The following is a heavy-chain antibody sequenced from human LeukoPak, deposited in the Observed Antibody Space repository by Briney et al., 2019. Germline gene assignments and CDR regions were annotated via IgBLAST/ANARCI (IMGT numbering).Heavy chain of an antibody. J-gene: IGHJ4*02. CDR1: GGSISSGGFY. D-gene: IGHD3-10*01. CDR3: ARGPSRSGVPDY. V-gene: IGHV4-31*03. Sequence: SETLSLTCTVSGGSISSGGFYWIWIRQHPGQGLEWIGYIYYSGSTYYNPSLKSRVTITVDTSKNQFSLKLSSVTAADTAVYYCARGPSRSGVPDYWGQGTLVTVSS. CDR2: IYYSGST.